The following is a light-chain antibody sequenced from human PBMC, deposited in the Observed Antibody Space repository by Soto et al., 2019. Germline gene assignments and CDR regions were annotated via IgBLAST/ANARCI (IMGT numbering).Light chain of an antibody. CDR2: YDN. V-gene: IGLV1-36*01. CDR1: SSNIGNNA. CDR3: AAWDDSLNGVV. J-gene: IGLJ2*01. Sequence: QSVVTQPPSVSGAPRQRVTISCSGGSSNIGNNAVNWYQQLPGQAPKLLIYYDNLLPSGVSGRFSGSKSGTSAFLAISGLQSEDEADYYCAAWDDSLNGVVFGGGTKVTVL.